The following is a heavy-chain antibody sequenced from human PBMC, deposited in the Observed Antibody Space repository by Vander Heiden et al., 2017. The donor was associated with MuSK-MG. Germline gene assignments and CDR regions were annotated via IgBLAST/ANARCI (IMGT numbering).Heavy chain of an antibody. CDR3: ARGPPKSYSWGFDF. D-gene: IGHD3-16*01. J-gene: IGHJ4*02. CDR1: GDAIRSTPYY. V-gene: IGHV4-39*07. Sequence: QLQLQESGPGLVKTSETLSLTCTVSGDAIRSTPYYWGWIRQPPGKGLEWMGSLYNSGTTYYTPSLKSRVTMSLGTSKNQFVLELSSVTAAATAVDYGARGPPKSYSWGFDFWGQGALGTVSS. CDR2: LYNSGTT.